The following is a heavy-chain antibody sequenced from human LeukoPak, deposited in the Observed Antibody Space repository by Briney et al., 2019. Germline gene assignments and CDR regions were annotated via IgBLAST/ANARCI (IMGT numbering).Heavy chain of an antibody. CDR1: GYTFTXXX. Sequence: ASVKVSXXXSGYTFTXXXXXXXXQAPGQGXXXMGWISXYXGNTNYXXXXXXXVXXXTDXSTSTAYMELRSLRSDDTAVYYCARDPALNGYCSTCWGQGTLVTVSS. D-gene: IGHD2-2*01. CDR2: ISXYXGNT. V-gene: IGHV1-18*01. J-gene: IGHJ4*02. CDR3: ARDPALNGYCSTC.